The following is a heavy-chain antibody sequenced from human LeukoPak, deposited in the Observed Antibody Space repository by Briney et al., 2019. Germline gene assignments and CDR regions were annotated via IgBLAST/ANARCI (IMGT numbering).Heavy chain of an antibody. CDR1: GGSISSSGYF. CDR3: ARREGARPMDY. D-gene: IGHD6-6*01. J-gene: IGHJ4*02. CDR2: IYYSGST. V-gene: IGHV4-39*01. Sequence: SETLSLTCSVSGGSISSSGYFWGWIRQPPGKGLEWIGSIYYSGSTYYNPSLKSRVTISVDTSENQFSLKLSSVTAADTAVYYCARREGARPMDYWGQGTLVTVSS.